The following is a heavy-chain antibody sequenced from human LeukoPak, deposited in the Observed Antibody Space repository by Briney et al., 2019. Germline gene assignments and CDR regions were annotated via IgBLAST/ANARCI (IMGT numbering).Heavy chain of an antibody. Sequence: SQTLSLTCTVSGGSISSGGYSWSWIRQHPGKGLEWIGYIYYSGSTYYNPSLKSRVTISVDTSKNQFSLKLSSVTAADTAVYYCARDYGSTMIDPWGQGTLVTVSS. CDR2: IYYSGST. V-gene: IGHV4-31*03. CDR3: ARDYGSTMIDP. CDR1: GGSISSGGYS. J-gene: IGHJ5*02. D-gene: IGHD3-22*01.